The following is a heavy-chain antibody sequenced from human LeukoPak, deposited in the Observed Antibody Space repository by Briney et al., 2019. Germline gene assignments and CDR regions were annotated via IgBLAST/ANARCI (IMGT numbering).Heavy chain of an antibody. CDR1: GFTFSSYS. CDR2: ISSSSSYI. D-gene: IGHD3-3*01. CDR3: AREPRLITIFGVVTPSGY. J-gene: IGHJ4*02. Sequence: GGSLRLSCAASGFTFSSYSMNWVRQAPGKGLEWVSSISSSSSYIYYADSVKGRFTISRDNAKNSLYLQMNSLRAEDTAVYYCAREPRLITIFGVVTPSGYWGQGTLVTVSS. V-gene: IGHV3-21*01.